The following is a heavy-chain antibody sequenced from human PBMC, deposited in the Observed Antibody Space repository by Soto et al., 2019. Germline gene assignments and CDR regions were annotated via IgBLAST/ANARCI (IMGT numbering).Heavy chain of an antibody. J-gene: IGHJ4*02. CDR3: ARDKGYGTDY. V-gene: IGHV4-59*01. CDR1: GGSISSYY. CDR2: IYYSGST. D-gene: IGHD5-18*01. Sequence: QVQLQESGPGLVKPSETLSLTCTVSGGSISSYYWSWIRQPPGKGLEWIGYIYYSGSTNYNPSLKSRVTISVDTSKNQCSLKLSSVTAADTAVYYCARDKGYGTDYWGQGTLVTVSS.